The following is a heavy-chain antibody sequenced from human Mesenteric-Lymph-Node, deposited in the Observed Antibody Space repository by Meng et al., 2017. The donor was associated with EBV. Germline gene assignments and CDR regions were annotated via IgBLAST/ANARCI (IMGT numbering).Heavy chain of an antibody. V-gene: IGHV4-30-4*01. J-gene: IGHJ2*01. CDR3: ARMEFTYSWYFDL. CDR2: IFYGGYT. CDR1: GASISSGGYY. D-gene: IGHD1-1*01. Sequence: QVHLQASGPGLVNPSETLSLTCTVAGASISSGGYYWNWIRQSPGKGLELIGYIFYGGYTYYNLSLKSRVTISVDVSKNQFPLKLTSVTAADTAVYYCARMEFTYSWYFDLWGRGTLVTVSS.